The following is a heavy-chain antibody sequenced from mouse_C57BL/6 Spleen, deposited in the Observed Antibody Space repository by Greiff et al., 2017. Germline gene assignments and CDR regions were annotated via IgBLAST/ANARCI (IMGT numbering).Heavy chain of an antibody. CDR2: ISDGGSYT. Sequence: EVKLVESGGGLVKPGGSLKLSCAASGFTFSSYAMSWVRQTPEKRLEWVATISDGGSYTYYPDNVKGRFTISRDNAKNNLYLQMSHLKSEDTAMYYCARDRDNWDPWFAYWGQGTLFTVSA. D-gene: IGHD4-1*01. V-gene: IGHV5-4*01. J-gene: IGHJ3*01. CDR3: ARDRDNWDPWFAY. CDR1: GFTFSSYA.